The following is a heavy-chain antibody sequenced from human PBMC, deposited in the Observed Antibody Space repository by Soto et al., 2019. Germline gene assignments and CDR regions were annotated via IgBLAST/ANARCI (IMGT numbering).Heavy chain of an antibody. V-gene: IGHV3-53*02. D-gene: IGHD3-10*01. J-gene: IGHJ6*02. CDR2: IYSGGST. Sequence: EVQLVETGGGLIQPGGSLRLSCAASGFTVSSNYMSWVRQAPGKGLEWVSVIYSGGSTYYADSVKGRFTISRDNSKNTLYLQMNSLRAEDTAVYYCARDRGVSPPNYYYYGMDVWGPGTTVTVSS. CDR1: GFTVSSNY. CDR3: ARDRGVSPPNYYYYGMDV.